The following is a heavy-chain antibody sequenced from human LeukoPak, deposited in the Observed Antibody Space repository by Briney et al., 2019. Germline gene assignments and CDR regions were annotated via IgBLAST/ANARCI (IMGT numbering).Heavy chain of an antibody. Sequence: GASVKVSCKASGYTFTGYYMHWVRQAPGQGLEWMGWINPNSGGTNYAQKFQGRVTMTRDTSISTAYMELSRLRSDDTAVCYCARVLVVVAARGSYNWFDPWGQGTLVTVSS. CDR2: INPNSGGT. CDR3: ARVLVVVAARGSYNWFDP. CDR1: GYTFTGYY. V-gene: IGHV1-2*02. J-gene: IGHJ5*02. D-gene: IGHD2-15*01.